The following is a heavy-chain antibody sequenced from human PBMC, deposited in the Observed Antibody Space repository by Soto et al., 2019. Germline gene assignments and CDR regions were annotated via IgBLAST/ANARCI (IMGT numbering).Heavy chain of an antibody. V-gene: IGHV3-30*03. J-gene: IGHJ4*02. CDR2: IIYDGTTK. D-gene: IGHD1-1*01. CDR3: ARSWIVGYFDY. CDR1: GFTFRIYV. Sequence: GGSLRLSCAASGFTFRIYVMHWVRQAPGKGLEWVAVIIYDGTTKYYGDSVKGRFTVSRDNSKNTVYLQMNSLRLDDTAVYYCARSWIVGYFDYWGQGTPVTVSS.